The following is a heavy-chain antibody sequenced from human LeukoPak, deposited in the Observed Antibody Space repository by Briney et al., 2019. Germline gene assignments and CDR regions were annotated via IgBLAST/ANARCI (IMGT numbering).Heavy chain of an antibody. D-gene: IGHD1-26*01. Sequence: GGSLRLSCAASGFTFSNFAMGWVRQAPGKGLEWVSSLTWSGDATYYADCMQGRFTISRDNFKNTLYLEMNSLRAEDTARYYCARDPGGVGPAFAYWGQGVLVTVSS. CDR3: ARDPGGVGPAFAY. J-gene: IGHJ4*02. V-gene: IGHV3-23*01. CDR2: LTWSGDAT. CDR1: GFTFSNFA.